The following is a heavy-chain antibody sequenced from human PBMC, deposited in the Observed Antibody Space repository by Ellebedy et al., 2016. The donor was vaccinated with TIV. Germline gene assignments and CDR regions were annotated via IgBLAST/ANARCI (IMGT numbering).Heavy chain of an antibody. CDR2: MNPNSGRT. D-gene: IGHD3-10*01. CDR1: GYTFTDSG. J-gene: IGHJ4*02. CDR3: ARGGFYYGSASYYPFDF. V-gene: IGHV1-8*02. Sequence: AASVKVSCKASGYTFTDSGISWVRQATGQGLEWMGWMNPNSGRTGYAQKFQGRVTMTRNTSITTAYMELSSLRSEDTAVYYCARGGFYYGSASYYPFDFWGQGTLITVSS.